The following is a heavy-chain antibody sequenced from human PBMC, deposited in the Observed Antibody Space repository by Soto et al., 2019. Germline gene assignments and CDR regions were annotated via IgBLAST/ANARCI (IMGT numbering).Heavy chain of an antibody. J-gene: IGHJ4*02. CDR2: INPNSGGT. D-gene: IGHD6-6*01. CDR1: GYTFAGDY. CDR3: ASPFVFQKDGGY. V-gene: IGHV1-2*02. Sequence: GASVKGSCKAAGYTFAGDYRHCGRQAPGQGLEWMGWINPNSGGTNYAQKFQGRVTMTRDTSISTAYMELSRLRSDDTAVYYCASPFVFQKDGGYWGQGTLVTVSS.